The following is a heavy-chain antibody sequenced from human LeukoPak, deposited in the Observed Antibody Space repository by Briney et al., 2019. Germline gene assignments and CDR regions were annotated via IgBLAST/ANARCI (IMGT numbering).Heavy chain of an antibody. CDR3: ARGEDYVWGSPYY. V-gene: IGHV5-51*01. Sequence: GAALQISCQGSGYSFTSYWIGWVRQLPGKGVEWMGIIYPGDSDTRYSPSFQGQVTISADKSISTAYLQWSSLKASDTAMYYCARGEDYVWGSPYYWGQGTLVTVSS. J-gene: IGHJ4*02. D-gene: IGHD3-16*01. CDR1: GYSFTSYW. CDR2: IYPGDSDT.